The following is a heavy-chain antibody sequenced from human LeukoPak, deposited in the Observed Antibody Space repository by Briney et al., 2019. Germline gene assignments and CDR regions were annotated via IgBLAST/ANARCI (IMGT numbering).Heavy chain of an antibody. J-gene: IGHJ4*02. D-gene: IGHD5-24*01. Sequence: GGSLRLSCVASGFTFGKYWMSWVRQAPWKGREWVANIKLDGREKNYGDSVKGRFTISRDNTKNSLYLQMNSLRVEDTAVFYCARGAGYNYPYSFDYWGQGPLVTVSS. CDR3: ARGAGYNYPYSFDY. CDR2: IKLDGREK. V-gene: IGHV3-7*03. CDR1: GFTFGKYW.